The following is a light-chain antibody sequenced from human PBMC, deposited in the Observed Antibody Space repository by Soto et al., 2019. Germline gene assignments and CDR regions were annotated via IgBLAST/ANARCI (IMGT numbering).Light chain of an antibody. CDR3: SSYTSSNTPI. CDR1: SSDVGGYNY. CDR2: DVS. J-gene: IGLJ2*01. Sequence: QLVLTQPASVSGSPGQSITISCTGTSSDVGGYNYVSWYQQHPGKVPRLMIYDVSNRPSGVSNRFSGSKSGNTASLTISGLQAEDEADYYCSSYTSSNTPIFGGGTKLTVL. V-gene: IGLV2-14*03.